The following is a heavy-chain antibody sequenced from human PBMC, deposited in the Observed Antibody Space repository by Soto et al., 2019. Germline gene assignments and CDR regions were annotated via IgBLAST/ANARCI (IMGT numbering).Heavy chain of an antibody. J-gene: IGHJ6*03. CDR1: SGSISSSNW. D-gene: IGHD3-3*01. Sequence: QVQLQESGPGLVKPSGTLSLTCAVSSGSISSSNWWSWVRQPPGKGLEWIGEIYHSGSTNYNPSPKSRVTISVDKSKNQFSLKLSSVTAADTAVYYCARGNDFWSGYLYYMDVWGKGTTVTVSS. V-gene: IGHV4-4*02. CDR2: IYHSGST. CDR3: ARGNDFWSGYLYYMDV.